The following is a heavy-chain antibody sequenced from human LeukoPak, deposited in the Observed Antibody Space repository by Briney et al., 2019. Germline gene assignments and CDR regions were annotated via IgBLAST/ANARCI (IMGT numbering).Heavy chain of an antibody. CDR2: INPNSGDS. Sequence: ASVKVSFTASGYTFTGYYIHWVRQAPGQGLEGMGWINPNSGDSNYAQKFQGRVTMTRDTANSRAYMELSSLRSDDTAVYYCARRAGPYYFDYWGQGTLVTVSS. D-gene: IGHD3-10*01. V-gene: IGHV1-2*02. CDR3: ARRAGPYYFDY. J-gene: IGHJ4*02. CDR1: GYTFTGYY.